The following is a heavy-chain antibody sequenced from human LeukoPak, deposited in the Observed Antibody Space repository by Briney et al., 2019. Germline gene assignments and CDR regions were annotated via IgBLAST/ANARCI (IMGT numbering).Heavy chain of an antibody. D-gene: IGHD2-2*02. CDR1: GFTLRSYA. CDR3: AKDRKIVVVPAAIGELDY. J-gene: IGHJ4*02. V-gene: IGHV3-23*01. CDR2: MSGSGGST. Sequence: GGSLRLSCAASGFTLRSYAMSWVRQAPGKGLEWVASMSGSGGSTYYADSVKGRFTISRDNSKNTLYLQMNSLRAEDTAVYYCAKDRKIVVVPAAIGELDYWGQGTLVTVSS.